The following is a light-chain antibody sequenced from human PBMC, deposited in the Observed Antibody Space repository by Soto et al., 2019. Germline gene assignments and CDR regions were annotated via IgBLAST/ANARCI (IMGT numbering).Light chain of an antibody. CDR3: CSYAGSYTFV. CDR1: SSNIGNYNY. Sequence: QSALTQPRSVSGSPGQSVTISCTGTSSNIGNYNYVSWYQQHPGKAPKFMIYDVSKRPSGVPDRFSGSKSGNMASLTISGLQTEDEADYYCCSYAGSYTFVFGTGTKLTVL. J-gene: IGLJ1*01. CDR2: DVS. V-gene: IGLV2-11*01.